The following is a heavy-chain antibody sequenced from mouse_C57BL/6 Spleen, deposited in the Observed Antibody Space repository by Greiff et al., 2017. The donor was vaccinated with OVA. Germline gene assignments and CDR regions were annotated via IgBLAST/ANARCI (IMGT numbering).Heavy chain of an antibody. D-gene: IGHD1-1*01. V-gene: IGHV1-61*01. J-gene: IGHJ3*01. Sequence: QVHVKQPGAELVRPGSSVKLSCKASGYTFTSYWMDWVKQRPGQGLEWIGNIYPSDSETHYNQKFKDKATLTVDKSSSTAYMQLSSLTSEDSAVYYCARSGYGSLFAYWGQGTLVTVSA. CDR2: IYPSDSET. CDR3: ARSGYGSLFAY. CDR1: GYTFTSYW.